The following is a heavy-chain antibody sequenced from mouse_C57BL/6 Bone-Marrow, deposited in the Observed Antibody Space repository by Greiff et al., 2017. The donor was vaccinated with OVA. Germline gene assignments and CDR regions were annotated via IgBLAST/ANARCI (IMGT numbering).Heavy chain of an antibody. CDR3: AMAGILLASYWYFDV. Sequence: QVQLQQPGAELVKPGASVKVSCKASGYTFTSYWMHWVKQRPGHGLEWIGRIHPSDSDTNYNQKFKGKATLTVDKSSSTAYMQHSSLTSEDSAVYYCAMAGILLASYWYFDVWGTGTTVTVSS. D-gene: IGHD1-1*02. CDR2: IHPSDSDT. CDR1: GYTFTSYW. V-gene: IGHV1-74*01. J-gene: IGHJ1*03.